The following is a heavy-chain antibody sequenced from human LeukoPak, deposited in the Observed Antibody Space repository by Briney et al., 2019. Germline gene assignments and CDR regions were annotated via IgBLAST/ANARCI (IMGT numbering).Heavy chain of an antibody. CDR2: IGTAGDT. V-gene: IGHV3-13*01. Sequence: GGSLRLSCEVSGLTFSTNDMHWVRQATGKGLEWVSGIGTAGDTYYSDSVKGRFTISRDSSKNTLYFQMNSLTAEDTAVYYCARGGVRLDSSDWYNAFDIWGQGTMVTVSS. CDR1: GLTFSTND. D-gene: IGHD3-9*01. J-gene: IGHJ3*02. CDR3: ARGGVRLDSSDWYNAFDI.